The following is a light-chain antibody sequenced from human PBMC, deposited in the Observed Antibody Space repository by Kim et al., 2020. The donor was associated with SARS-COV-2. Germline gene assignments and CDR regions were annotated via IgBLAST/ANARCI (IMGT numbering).Light chain of an antibody. J-gene: IGLJ2*01. Sequence: SYELTQPPSVSVAPGKTATFTCGGNNIESKTVHWYQQRPGQAPVLVINFDSDRPSGIPTRFSGSNSGNTATLTITAVEAGDEADYYCQVWDRGSDHPIFGGGTQLTVL. CDR2: FDS. CDR3: QVWDRGSDHPI. CDR1: NIESKT. V-gene: IGLV3-21*04.